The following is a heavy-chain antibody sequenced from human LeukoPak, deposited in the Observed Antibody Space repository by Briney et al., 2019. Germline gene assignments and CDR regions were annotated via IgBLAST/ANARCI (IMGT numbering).Heavy chain of an antibody. D-gene: IGHD2-2*01. Sequence: GGSLRLSCAASGFTFSGYAMSWVRQAPGKGLEWVSVIYSGGTTYYADSVKGRFTISRDNSKNTLYLHMNSLRAEDTAVYYCARDRAPPTSWYFDYWGQGTLVTVSS. CDR3: ARDRAPPTSWYFDY. J-gene: IGHJ4*02. V-gene: IGHV3-66*01. CDR2: IYSGGTT. CDR1: GFTFSGYA.